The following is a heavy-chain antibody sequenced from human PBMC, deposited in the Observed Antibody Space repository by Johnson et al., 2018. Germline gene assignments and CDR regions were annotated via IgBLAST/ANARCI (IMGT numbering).Heavy chain of an antibody. CDR1: GGSISSSSYY. Sequence: QVQLQESGPGLVKASVTPSLTCTVSGGSISSSSYYWGWIRQSPGKGLEWIGSIYDSGSTYYNPSLKSRVTVSVDTAKNQFSLKLSSVTAADTAVYYCARHAVVCSSTSCYRGYFQHWGQGTLVTVSS. D-gene: IGHD2-2*01. J-gene: IGHJ1*01. CDR2: IYDSGST. V-gene: IGHV4-39*01. CDR3: ARHAVVCSSTSCYRGYFQH.